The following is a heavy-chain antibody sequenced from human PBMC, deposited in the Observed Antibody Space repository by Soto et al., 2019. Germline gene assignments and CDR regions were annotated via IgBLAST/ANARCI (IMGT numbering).Heavy chain of an antibody. CDR1: GGSFSGYY. J-gene: IGHJ3*02. D-gene: IGHD3-10*01. Sequence: SETLSLTCAVYGGSFSGYYWSWIRQPPGKGLEWIGEINHSGSTNYNPSLKSRVTISVDTSKNQFSLKLSSVTAADTAVYYCARGQGKLYYYGSGDAFDIWGQGTIVTVSS. V-gene: IGHV4-34*01. CDR3: ARGQGKLYYYGSGDAFDI. CDR2: INHSGST.